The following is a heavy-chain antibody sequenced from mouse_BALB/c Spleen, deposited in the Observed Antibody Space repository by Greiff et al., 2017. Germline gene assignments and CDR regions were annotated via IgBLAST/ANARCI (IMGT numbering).Heavy chain of an antibody. V-gene: IGHV5-12-1*01. J-gene: IGHJ3*01. CDR3: ARHGSPWFAY. D-gene: IGHD1-1*02. Sequence: EVQRVESGGGLVKPGGSLKLSCAASGFAFSSYDMSWVRQTPEKRLEWVAYISSGGGSTYYPDTVKGRFTISRDNAKNTLYLQMSSLKSEDTAMYYCARHGSPWFAYWGQGTLVTVSA. CDR1: GFAFSSYD. CDR2: ISSGGGST.